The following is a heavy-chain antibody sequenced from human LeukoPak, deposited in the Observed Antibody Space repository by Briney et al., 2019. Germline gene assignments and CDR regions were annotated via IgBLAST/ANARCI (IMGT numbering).Heavy chain of an antibody. D-gene: IGHD6-13*01. V-gene: IGHV4-59*01. Sequence: PSETLSLTCTVSGDSISSYYWSWIRQPPGKGLEWIGYIYYSGSTNYNPSLKSRVTISVDTSKNQFSLKLSSVTAADTAVYYCAKSGYSSSWPVDYWGQGTLVTVSS. CDR3: AKSGYSSSWPVDY. CDR2: IYYSGST. J-gene: IGHJ4*02. CDR1: GDSISSYY.